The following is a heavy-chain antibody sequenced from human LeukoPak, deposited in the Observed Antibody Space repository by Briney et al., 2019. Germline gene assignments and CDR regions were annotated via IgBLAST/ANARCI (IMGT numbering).Heavy chain of an antibody. CDR3: ARGPPYYYYYYMDV. CDR2: ITSSSTYK. CDR1: GFTFNNYI. V-gene: IGHV3-21*01. Sequence: PGGSLRLSCAASGFTFNNYIMTWVRQAPGKGLEWVSSITSSSTYKYYADSVKGRFTISRDDAENSLYLQMNSLRAEDTAIYYCARGPPYYYYYYMDVWGKGTTVTVSS. J-gene: IGHJ6*03.